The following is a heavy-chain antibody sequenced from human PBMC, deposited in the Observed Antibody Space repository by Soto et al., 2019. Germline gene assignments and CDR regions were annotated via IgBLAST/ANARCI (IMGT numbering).Heavy chain of an antibody. J-gene: IGHJ6*02. V-gene: IGHV3-30*18. D-gene: IGHD5-12*01. Sequence: QVQLVESGGGVVQPGRSLRLSCRVSGLTLNNSRIHWVRQAPGKGLEWMAVIAQDGSEQYYADSMKGRLNISRYNSKNTVNLQRNSLRGEDTAISYCVKDRVPGAYGHYYGMDVWGQGTTVTVSS. CDR1: GLTLNNSR. CDR2: IAQDGSEQ. CDR3: VKDRVPGAYGHYYGMDV.